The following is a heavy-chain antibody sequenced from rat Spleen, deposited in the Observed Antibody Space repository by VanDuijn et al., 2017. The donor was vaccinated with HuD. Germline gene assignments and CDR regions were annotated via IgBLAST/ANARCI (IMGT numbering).Heavy chain of an antibody. D-gene: IGHD1-11*01. CDR2: ISYDGSTP. CDR3: TRGYYFDC. V-gene: IGHV5-20*01. Sequence: EVQLVESGGGLVQPGRSLKLSCAASGFTFGNYDMAWVRQAPTKGLEWVTSISYDGSTPYYRNSVRGRFTISRDNAKSTLYLQMDSLRSEDTATYYCTRGYYFDCWGRGVMVTVSS. J-gene: IGHJ2*01. CDR1: GFTFGNYD.